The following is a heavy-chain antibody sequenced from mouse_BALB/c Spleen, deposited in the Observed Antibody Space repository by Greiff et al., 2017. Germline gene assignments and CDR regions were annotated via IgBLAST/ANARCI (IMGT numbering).Heavy chain of an antibody. CDR3: ARDYYGSRIFAY. V-gene: IGHV5-4*02. CDR1: GFTFSDYY. Sequence: EVQGVESGGGLVKPGGSLKLSCAASGFTFSDYYMYWVRQTPEKRLEWVATISDGGSYTYYPDSVKGRFTISRDNAKNNLYLQMSSLKSEDTAMYYCARDYYGSRIFAYWGQGTLVTVSA. J-gene: IGHJ3*01. D-gene: IGHD1-1*01. CDR2: ISDGGSYT.